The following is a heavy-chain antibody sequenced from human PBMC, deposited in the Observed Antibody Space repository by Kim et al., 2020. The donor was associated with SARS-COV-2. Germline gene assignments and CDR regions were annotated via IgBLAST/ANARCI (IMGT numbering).Heavy chain of an antibody. CDR1: GGSISSFY. Sequence: SETLSLTCTVSGGSISSFYWNWIRQTPGKRLEWIEFIYYSGSANYNPSLKSRVTISVDTSKNQFSLKLNSVTAADTAVYYCARSSLLSGTYPFDYWGRGT. J-gene: IGHJ4*02. CDR2: IYYSGSA. V-gene: IGHV4-59*01. CDR3: ARSSLLSGTYPFDY. D-gene: IGHD1-26*01.